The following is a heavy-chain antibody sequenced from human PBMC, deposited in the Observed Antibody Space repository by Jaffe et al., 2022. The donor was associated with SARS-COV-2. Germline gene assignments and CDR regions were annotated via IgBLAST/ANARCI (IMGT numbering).Heavy chain of an antibody. CDR1: GFTVSSNY. CDR2: IYSGGST. CDR3: ARDGGYCSSTSCSTADRTDAFDI. D-gene: IGHD2-2*02. Sequence: EVQLVESGGGLIQPGGSLRLSCAASGFTVSSNYMSWVRQAPGKGLEWVSVIYSGGSTYYADSVKGRFTISRDNSKNTLYLQMNSLRAEDTAVYYCARDGGYCSSTSCSTADRTDAFDIWGQGTMVTVSS. J-gene: IGHJ3*02. V-gene: IGHV3-53*01.